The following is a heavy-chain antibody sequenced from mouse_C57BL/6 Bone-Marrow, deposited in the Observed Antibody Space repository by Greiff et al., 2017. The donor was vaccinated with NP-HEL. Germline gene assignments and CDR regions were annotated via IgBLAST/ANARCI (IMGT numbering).Heavy chain of an antibody. Sequence: EVQGLESGAGLVKPGASLKLSCTASGFTFSSYAMSWVRQTPEKRLEWVAYIRPGGDYTYYTDTVKGRSTLTRDNARNTLYLQMSSLKSEDTAMYYCTRAPFYYSSDRGWFGYWGQGTRVTVSA. CDR1: GFTFSSYA. V-gene: IGHV5-9-1*02. CDR3: TRAPFYYSSDRGWFGY. CDR2: IRPGGDYT. D-gene: IGHD2-5*01. J-gene: IGHJ3*01.